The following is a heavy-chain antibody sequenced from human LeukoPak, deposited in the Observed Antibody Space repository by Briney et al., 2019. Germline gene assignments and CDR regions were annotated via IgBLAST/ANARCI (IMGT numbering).Heavy chain of an antibody. CDR3: AKYGAPGWSGYLDY. D-gene: IGHD4/OR15-4a*01. V-gene: IGHV3-23*01. Sequence: VGSLRLSCAASGFTFSNYCVAWVRQAPGKALEWVSSISGSGDSTYYADSVKGRFTFSRDNSKNTLYLQMNSLRVEDTAIYYCAKYGAPGWSGYLDYWGQGTLVTVSS. CDR2: ISGSGDST. J-gene: IGHJ4*02. CDR1: GFTFSNYC.